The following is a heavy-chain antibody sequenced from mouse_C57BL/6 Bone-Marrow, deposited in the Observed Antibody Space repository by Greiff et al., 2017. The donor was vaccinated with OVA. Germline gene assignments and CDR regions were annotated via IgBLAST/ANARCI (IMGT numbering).Heavy chain of an antibody. CDR1: GYTFTSYW. D-gene: IGHD2-3*01. J-gene: IGHJ1*03. CDR2: IDPSDSYT. CDR3: ASSYGYYVPYFDV. V-gene: IGHV1-69*01. Sequence: QVQLQQPGAELVMPGASVKLSCKASGYTFTSYWMHWVKQRPGQGLEWIGEIDPSDSYTNYNQKFQGKSTLTVDKSSRTAYMQLSSLTSAVSAVYYCASSYGYYVPYFDVWGTGTTVTVSS.